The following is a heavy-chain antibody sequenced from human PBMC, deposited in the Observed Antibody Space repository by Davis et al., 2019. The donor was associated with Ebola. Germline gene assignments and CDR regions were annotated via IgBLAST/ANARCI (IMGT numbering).Heavy chain of an antibody. CDR3: GRHATSGSHDY. D-gene: IGHD1-26*01. Sequence: MPGGSLRLSCTVSGDSITYSNYYWSWVRQPPGKGLEWVGSIDYSGNTWYHPSLKSRVTISLDTSKTQYFLKLDSVTAADTAVYFCGRHATSGSHDYWGQGTLVTVSS. V-gene: IGHV4-39*01. J-gene: IGHJ4*02. CDR2: IDYSGNT. CDR1: GDSITYSNYY.